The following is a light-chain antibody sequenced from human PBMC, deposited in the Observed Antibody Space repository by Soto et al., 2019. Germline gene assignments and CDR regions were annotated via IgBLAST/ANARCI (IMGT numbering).Light chain of an antibody. CDR1: SSDVGGFNS. Sequence: QSALTQPASVSGSPGQSITISCTGTSSDVGGFNSVSWYQLRPGTAPKLILYDVVDRLSGVSYRFSGSKSGNTASLTISGLQAADEADYFCSSYTSTMTNVFGSGTRSPS. CDR3: SSYTSTMTNV. V-gene: IGLV2-14*03. J-gene: IGLJ1*01. CDR2: DVV.